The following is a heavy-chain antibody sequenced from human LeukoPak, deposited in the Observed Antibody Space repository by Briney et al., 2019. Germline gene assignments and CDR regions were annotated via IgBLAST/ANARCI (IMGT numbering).Heavy chain of an antibody. CDR1: GGSISSYY. CDR2: IYYSGST. CDR3: ARDARDGSGYPYYSDY. D-gene: IGHD3-22*01. J-gene: IGHJ4*02. Sequence: SETLSLTCTVSGGSISSYYWSWIRQPPGKGLEWIGYIYYSGSTNYNPSLKSRVTISVDTSKNQFSLKLSSVTAADTAIYYCARDARDGSGYPYYSDYWGQGILVTVSS. V-gene: IGHV4-59*01.